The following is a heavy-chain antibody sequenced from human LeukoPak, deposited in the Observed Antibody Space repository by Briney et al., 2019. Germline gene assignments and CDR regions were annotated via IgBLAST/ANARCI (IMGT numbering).Heavy chain of an antibody. J-gene: IGHJ4*02. CDR2: ISSSSSYI. D-gene: IGHD6-13*01. Sequence: GGSPRLSCVASGFTFSSYSMNWVRQAPGKGLEWVSSISSSSSYIYYADSVKGRFTISRDNAKNSLYLRMNSLRAEDTAVYYCARLIAAAGNYFDYWGQGTLVTVSS. V-gene: IGHV3-21*01. CDR1: GFTFSSYS. CDR3: ARLIAAAGNYFDY.